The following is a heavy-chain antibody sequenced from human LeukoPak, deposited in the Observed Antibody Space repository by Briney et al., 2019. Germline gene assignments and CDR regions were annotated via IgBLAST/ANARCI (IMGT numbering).Heavy chain of an antibody. CDR3: ATAKVLRFLEWYFDY. CDR2: FDPEDGET. CDR1: GYTLTELS. D-gene: IGHD3-3*01. J-gene: IGHJ4*02. V-gene: IGHV1-24*01. Sequence: GASVKVSCKVSGYTLTELSMHWVRQAPGKGPEWMGGFDPEDGETIYAQKFQGRVTMTEDTSTDTAYMELSSLRSEDTAVYYCATAKVLRFLEWYFDYWGQGTLVTVSS.